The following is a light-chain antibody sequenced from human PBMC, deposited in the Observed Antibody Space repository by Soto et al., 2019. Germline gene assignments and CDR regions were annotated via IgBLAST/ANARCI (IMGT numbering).Light chain of an antibody. CDR3: QQYGSSPKT. V-gene: IGKV3-20*01. CDR2: GAS. CDR1: QSVGKY. Sequence: EIVMTQSPATLPLSPGERATLSCRASQSVGKYLVWYQQKPGQAPRLLIYGASSRATGIPDRFSGSGSGTDFTLTISRLEPEDFAVYYCQQYGSSPKTFGQGTKVDIK. J-gene: IGKJ1*01.